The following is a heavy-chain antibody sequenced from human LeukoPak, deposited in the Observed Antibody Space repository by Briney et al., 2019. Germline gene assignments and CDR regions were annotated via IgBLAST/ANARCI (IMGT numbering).Heavy chain of an antibody. J-gene: IGHJ3*02. D-gene: IGHD3-22*01. CDR3: AGDVRRTYYYDSSGYYRDAFDI. Sequence: SETLSLTCTVSGGSISSYYWSWIRQPPGKGLEWIGYIYYSGSTNYNPSLKSRVTISVDTSKNQFSLKLSSVTAADTAVYYCAGDVRRTYYYDSSGYYRDAFDIWGQGTMVTVSS. CDR1: GGSISSYY. V-gene: IGHV4-59*12. CDR2: IYYSGST.